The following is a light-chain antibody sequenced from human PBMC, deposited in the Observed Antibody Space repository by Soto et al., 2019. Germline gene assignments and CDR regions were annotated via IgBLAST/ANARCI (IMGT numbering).Light chain of an antibody. CDR3: QQYDSLPIT. CDR1: QSVLYNSNNKNH. CDR2: GAS. Sequence: DFVMTQAPDSLAVSLGERATINCKSSQSVLYNSNNKNHLGWFQQKPGHAPKLLIYGASFRPSGVPDRFSGRESGKDFTLTISSLQAEDVAVYYCQQYDSLPITFGQGKKLEL. V-gene: IGKV4-1*01. J-gene: IGKJ2*01.